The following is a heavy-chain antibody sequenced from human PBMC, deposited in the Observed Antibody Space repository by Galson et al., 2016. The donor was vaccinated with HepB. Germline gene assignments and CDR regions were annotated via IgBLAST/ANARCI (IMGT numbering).Heavy chain of an antibody. CDR2: ISGSSGTI. V-gene: IGHV3-48*01. CDR1: GFTFSHYS. D-gene: IGHD2-21*01. CDR3: ATKSLVK. Sequence: SLRLSCAASGFTFSHYSMNWVRQAPGKGLEWVSYISGSSGTIHYTDTVKGRFTISRDNARNSLYLQMNSLRAEDTAVYYCATKSLVKWGQGTLVTVSS. J-gene: IGHJ4*02.